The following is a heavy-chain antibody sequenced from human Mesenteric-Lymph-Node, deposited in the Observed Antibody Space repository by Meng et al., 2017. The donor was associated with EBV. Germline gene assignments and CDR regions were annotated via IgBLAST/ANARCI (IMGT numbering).Heavy chain of an antibody. CDR2: ISVYNGVT. J-gene: IGHJ4*02. V-gene: IGHV1-18*01. Sequence: QVPLAQSGGEGTKPGAALKGSCKMSGYNFTSYAISWVRQAPGQGLEWMGWISVYNGVTNYAPNLQGRVTVTTDTSTTTAYMELSSLRSEDTAVYYCARDGYSGSDGCNYWGQGSLVTVSS. CDR1: GYNFTSYA. CDR3: ARDGYSGSDGCNY. D-gene: IGHD1-26*01.